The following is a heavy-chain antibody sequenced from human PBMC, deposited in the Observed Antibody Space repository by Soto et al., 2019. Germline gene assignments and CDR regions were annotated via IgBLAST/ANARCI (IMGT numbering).Heavy chain of an antibody. CDR2: IYPGDSET. D-gene: IGHD2-21*01. V-gene: IGHV5-51*03. Sequence: GEPLKIYCKSSGYSSSSYWIGWVRQMRGKGLEWMGIIYPGDSETRYSPSFQGQVTISANKSISTAYLQWSSLKASDTAMYYCARGHIQGPEEWFDPWGQGTLVTVSS. CDR1: GYSSSSYW. J-gene: IGHJ5*02. CDR3: ARGHIQGPEEWFDP.